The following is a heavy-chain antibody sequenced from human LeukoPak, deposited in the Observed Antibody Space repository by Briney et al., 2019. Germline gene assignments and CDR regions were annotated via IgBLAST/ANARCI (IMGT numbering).Heavy chain of an antibody. Sequence: GGSLRLSCAASGFTFSSYWMHWVRQAPGKGLVWVSRINSDGSSTSYADSVKGRFTISRDNSKNTLYLQMNSLRAEDTAVYYCAKDLGWLRYFDYWGQGTLVTVSS. V-gene: IGHV3-74*01. CDR1: GFTFSSYW. CDR2: INSDGSST. J-gene: IGHJ4*02. D-gene: IGHD5-12*01. CDR3: AKDLGWLRYFDY.